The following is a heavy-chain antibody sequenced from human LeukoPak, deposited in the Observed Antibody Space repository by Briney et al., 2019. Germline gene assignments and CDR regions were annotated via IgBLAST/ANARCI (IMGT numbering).Heavy chain of an antibody. V-gene: IGHV3-15*01. CDR1: GFTFSNAW. Sequence: EGSLRLSCAASGFTFSNAWMSWVHQAPGKGLEWVGRIKSKTDGGTTDYAAPVKGRFTISRDDSKNTLYLQMNSLKTEDTAVYYCTTMSHYYDSSGHDYWGQGTLVTVSS. CDR2: IKSKTDGGTT. J-gene: IGHJ4*02. D-gene: IGHD3-22*01. CDR3: TTMSHYYDSSGHDY.